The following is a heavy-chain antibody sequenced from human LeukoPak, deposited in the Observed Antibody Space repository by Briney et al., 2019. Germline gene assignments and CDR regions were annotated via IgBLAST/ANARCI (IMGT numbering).Heavy chain of an antibody. J-gene: IGHJ4*02. CDR2: VYYSGST. CDR3: ARDLGYSSSFDY. D-gene: IGHD6-13*01. CDR1: GGSISSGDYY. V-gene: IGHV4-30-4*08. Sequence: SETLSLTCTVSGGSISSGDYYWSWIRQPPGKGLEWIGYVYYSGSTYYNPSLKSRVTISVDTSKNQFPLKLSSVTAADTAVYYCARDLGYSSSFDYWGQGTLVTVSS.